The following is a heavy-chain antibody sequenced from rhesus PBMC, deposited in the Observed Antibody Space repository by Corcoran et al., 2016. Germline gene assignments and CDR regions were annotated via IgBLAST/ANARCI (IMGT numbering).Heavy chain of an antibody. V-gene: IGHV4-122*02. CDR3: AREDRYSGEYFEF. CDR2: ITYSGST. Sequence: QVQLQESGPGLVKPSETLSLTCAVSGYSISGYYWSWIRQAPGKGLEWIGYITYSGSTSYNPPLKGRVTISKDTSKNQFSLKLSSVTAADTAVYYCAREDRYSGEYFEFWGQGALVTVSS. CDR1: GYSISGYY. J-gene: IGHJ1*01. D-gene: IGHD6-25*01.